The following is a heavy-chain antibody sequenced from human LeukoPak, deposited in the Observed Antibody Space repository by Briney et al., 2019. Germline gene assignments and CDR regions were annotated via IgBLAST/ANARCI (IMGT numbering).Heavy chain of an antibody. D-gene: IGHD4-17*01. V-gene: IGHV3-53*01. CDR1: GFTVSSNY. CDR3: ASTVIPLFRAFDI. Sequence: GGSLRLSCAASGFTVSSNYMSWVRQAPGKGLEWVSVIYSGGSTYYADSVKGRFTISRDNSKNTLYLQMNSLRAEDTAVYYCASTVIPLFRAFDIWGQGTMVTVSS. J-gene: IGHJ3*02. CDR2: IYSGGST.